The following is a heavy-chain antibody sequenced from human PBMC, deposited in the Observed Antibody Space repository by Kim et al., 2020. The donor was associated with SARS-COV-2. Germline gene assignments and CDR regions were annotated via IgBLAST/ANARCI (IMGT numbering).Heavy chain of an antibody. J-gene: IGHJ5*02. V-gene: IGHV3-11*06. Sequence: LFTISRDNAKNSLYLQMNSLRAEDTAVYYCARGRAEDIVVVPAATNWFDPWGQGTLVTVSS. CDR3: ARGRAEDIVVVPAATNWFDP. D-gene: IGHD2-2*01.